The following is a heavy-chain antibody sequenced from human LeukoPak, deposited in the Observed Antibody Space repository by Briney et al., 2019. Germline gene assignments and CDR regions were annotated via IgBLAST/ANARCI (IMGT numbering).Heavy chain of an antibody. Sequence: VASVKVSCQASGYTFSAYYMNWVRQAPGQGLEWMGWINPDSGVTKYAQRFQGRVTMTRDTSISTVYMELSGLTPDDTAVFYCARGETLLRYWGQGTLVTVSS. CDR1: GYTFSAYY. J-gene: IGHJ4*02. V-gene: IGHV1-2*02. D-gene: IGHD2/OR15-2a*01. CDR3: ARGETLLRY. CDR2: INPDSGVT.